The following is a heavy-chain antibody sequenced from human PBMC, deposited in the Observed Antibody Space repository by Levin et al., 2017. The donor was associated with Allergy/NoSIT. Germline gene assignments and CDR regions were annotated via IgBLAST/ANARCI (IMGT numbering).Heavy chain of an antibody. D-gene: IGHD2/OR15-2a*01. CDR1: GGSISDDSYY. V-gene: IGHV4-39*07. CDR2: IYYDGSA. CDR3: AGEPNSPYYYHYGLDV. J-gene: IGHJ6*02. Sequence: SSETLSLTCTVSGGSISDDSYYWAWVRQPPGTGLEWVGSIYYDGSAYYNPSLKTRLTISVDTSKNQFSLRVNSVTAADTAVYYCAGEPNSPYYYHYGLDVWGPGTTVTVSS.